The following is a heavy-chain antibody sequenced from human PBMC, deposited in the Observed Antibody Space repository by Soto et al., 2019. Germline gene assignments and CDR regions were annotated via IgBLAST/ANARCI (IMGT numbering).Heavy chain of an antibody. CDR3: AREYCSGGSCYSGLAFYEHYFDY. V-gene: IGHV3-64*01. D-gene: IGHD2-15*01. Sequence: GGSLRLSCAASGFTFSSYAMHWVRQAPGKGLEYVSAISSNGGSTYYANSVKGRFTISRDNSKNTLYLQMGSLRAEDMAVYYCAREYCSGGSCYSGLAFYEHYFDYWGQGTLVTVSS. CDR2: ISSNGGST. J-gene: IGHJ4*02. CDR1: GFTFSSYA.